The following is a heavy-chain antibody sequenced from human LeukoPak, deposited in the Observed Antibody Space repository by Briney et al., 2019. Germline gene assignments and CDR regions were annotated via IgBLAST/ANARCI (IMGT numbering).Heavy chain of an antibody. D-gene: IGHD2-2*02. CDR1: GGSISSYY. J-gene: IGHJ4*02. CDR3: ATSQPYCSSTSCYTSFVY. CDR2: MYNSGST. Sequence: SETLSLTCTISGGSISSYYWSWIRQPPGKGLEWIGYMYNSGSTNYTPSLKRRATISVDTSKQQFSLKLSSATAADTAVYYCATSQPYCSSTSCYTSFVYWGQGTLVTVSS. V-gene: IGHV4-4*09.